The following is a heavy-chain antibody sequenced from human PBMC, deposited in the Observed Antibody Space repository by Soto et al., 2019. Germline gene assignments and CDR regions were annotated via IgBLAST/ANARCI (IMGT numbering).Heavy chain of an antibody. D-gene: IGHD4-4*01. CDR1: GGSISSSSYY. CDR3: ARRSTVTAPTYWYFDL. J-gene: IGHJ2*01. CDR2: IYYSGST. Sequence: QLQLQESGPGLVKPSETLSLTCTVSGGSISSSSYYWGWIRQPPGKGLEWIGSIYYSGSTYYNPSLKSRVNISVDTSKYQFSITLTSVTAADTAVYYCARRSTVTAPTYWYFDLWGRGTLVTVSS. V-gene: IGHV4-39*01.